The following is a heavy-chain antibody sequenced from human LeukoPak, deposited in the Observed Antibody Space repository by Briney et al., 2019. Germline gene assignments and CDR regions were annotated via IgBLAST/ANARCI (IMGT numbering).Heavy chain of an antibody. CDR1: GFTLSNHA. V-gene: IGHV3-30*02. D-gene: IGHD5-12*01. J-gene: IGHJ4*01. CDR3: AKDQYSGYDYVFDY. Sequence: GGSLRLSCAASGFTLSNHAMHWVRQAPGKGLEWVAFIRSDGSNKDYADSVKGRFTISRDNSKNTLYLQMNSLRAEDTAVYYCAKDQYSGYDYVFDYWGQGTLVTVSS. CDR2: IRSDGSNK.